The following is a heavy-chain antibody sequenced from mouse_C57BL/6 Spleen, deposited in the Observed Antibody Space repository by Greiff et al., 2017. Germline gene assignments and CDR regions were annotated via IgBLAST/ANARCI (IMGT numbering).Heavy chain of an antibody. Sequence: EVMLVESGGGLVQPGGSMKLSCVASGFTFSNYWMNWVRQSPEKGLEWVAQIRLKSDNYATHYAESVKGRFTISRDDSKSSVYLQMNNLRAEDTGIYYCTVGTTVVAETYWGQGTTLTV. CDR3: TVGTTVVAETY. J-gene: IGHJ2*01. CDR1: GFTFSNYW. V-gene: IGHV6-3*01. CDR2: IRLKSDNYAT. D-gene: IGHD1-1*01.